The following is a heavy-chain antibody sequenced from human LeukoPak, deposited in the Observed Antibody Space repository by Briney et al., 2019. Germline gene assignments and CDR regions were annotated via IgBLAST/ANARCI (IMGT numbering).Heavy chain of an antibody. CDR3: ASHYYGSGTEYLHH. D-gene: IGHD3-10*01. J-gene: IGHJ1*01. CDR2: ISSSSRSI. V-gene: IGHV3-48*02. Sequence: SGGSLRLSRTASGFAFRSYSMNWVRQAPGKGLEWVSYISSSSRSIYYADSVKGRFTISRDNAKYSLYLQMNSLRDEDTAVYFCASHYYGSGTEYLHHWGQGTLVSVSS. CDR1: GFAFRSYS.